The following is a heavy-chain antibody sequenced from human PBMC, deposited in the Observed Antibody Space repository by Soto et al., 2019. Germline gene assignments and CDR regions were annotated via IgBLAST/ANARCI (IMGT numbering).Heavy chain of an antibody. Sequence: QVQLVQSGAEVKKPGSSVKVSCKASGGTFSSYTISWVRQAPGQGHEWMGRIIPILGISYYAQTFQGRVTITADKCTSTAYMEPSRLRSEDTAVYYCARTPPTAVADPYDYYGMDDWGHVTTVTVAS. V-gene: IGHV1-69*02. J-gene: IGHJ6*02. CDR1: GGTFSSYT. CDR3: ARTPPTAVADPYDYYGMDD. D-gene: IGHD6-19*01. CDR2: IIPILGIS.